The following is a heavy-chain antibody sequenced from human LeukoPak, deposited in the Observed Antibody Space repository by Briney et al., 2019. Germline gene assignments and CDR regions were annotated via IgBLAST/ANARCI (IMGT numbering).Heavy chain of an antibody. CDR3: ARDISGSGTIPLDY. CDR2: IWYDGSNK. J-gene: IGHJ4*02. V-gene: IGHV3-33*01. D-gene: IGHD3-10*01. CDR1: GSTFSSYG. Sequence: GGSLRLSCAASGSTFSSYGMHWVRQAPGKGLEWVAVIWYDGSNKYYADSVKGRFTISRDNSKNTLYLQMNSLRAEDTAVYYCARDISGSGTIPLDYWGQGTLVTVSS.